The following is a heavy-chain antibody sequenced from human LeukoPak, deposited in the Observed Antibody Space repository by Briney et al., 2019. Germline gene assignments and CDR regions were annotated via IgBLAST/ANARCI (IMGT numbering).Heavy chain of an antibody. J-gene: IGHJ3*02. CDR2: ISYDGSNK. D-gene: IGHD3-3*01. CDR3: AKHSSPDYDFWSGDAFDI. CDR1: GFTFSSYG. V-gene: IGHV3-30*18. Sequence: GGSLRLSCAASGFTFSSYGMHWVRQAPGKGLEWVAVISYDGSNKYYADSVKGRFTISRDYSKNTLYLQMNSLRAEDTAVYYCAKHSSPDYDFWSGDAFDIWGQGTMVTVSS.